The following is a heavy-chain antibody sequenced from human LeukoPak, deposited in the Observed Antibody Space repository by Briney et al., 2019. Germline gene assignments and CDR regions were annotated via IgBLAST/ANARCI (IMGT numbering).Heavy chain of an antibody. CDR2: IHWDDDK. CDR1: GFSLSNSEVV. J-gene: IGHJ3*01. D-gene: IGHD3-22*01. V-gene: IGHV2-5*02. CDR3: ARTRSSGYYDAFDV. Sequence: SGPTLVKPTQTLTLTCTFSGFSLSNSEVVVGWIRQPPGKALEWLAVIHWDDDKRFSRSLRNRLTITKDTAKNQVVLTLSNMDPVDTGTYHCARTRSSGYYDAFDVWGQGTVVIVSS.